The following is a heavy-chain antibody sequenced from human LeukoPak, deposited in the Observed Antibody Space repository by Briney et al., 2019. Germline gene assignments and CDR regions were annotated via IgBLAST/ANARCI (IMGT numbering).Heavy chain of an antibody. CDR3: ARVSRSTTVVTPDYFDY. CDR1: GFTFSSYA. J-gene: IGHJ4*02. Sequence: GGSLRLSCAASGFTFSSYAMHWVRQAPGKGLEWVAVISYDGSNKYYADSVKGRFTISRDNSKNTLYLQMNSLRAEDTAVYYCARVSRSTTVVTPDYFDYWGQGTLVTVSS. D-gene: IGHD4-23*01. V-gene: IGHV3-30-3*01. CDR2: ISYDGSNK.